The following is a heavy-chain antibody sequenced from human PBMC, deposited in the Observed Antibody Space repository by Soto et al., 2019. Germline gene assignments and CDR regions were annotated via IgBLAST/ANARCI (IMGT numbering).Heavy chain of an antibody. CDR2: INPNSGGT. Sequence: AAVKPSCKASGYTFTGYYMHWVRQAPGQGLEWMGWINPNSGGTNYAQKFQGRVTMTRDTSISTAYMELSRLRSDDTAVYYCANILTYYYDSSGFQHFPFAYRGQGSLVTGSS. J-gene: IGHJ4*02. V-gene: IGHV1-2*02. D-gene: IGHD3-22*01. CDR3: ANILTYYYDSSGFQHFPFAY. CDR1: GYTFTGYY.